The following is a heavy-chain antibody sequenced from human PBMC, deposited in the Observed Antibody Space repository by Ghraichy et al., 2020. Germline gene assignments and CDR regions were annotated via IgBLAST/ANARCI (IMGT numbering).Heavy chain of an antibody. CDR2: IIAYNGNT. V-gene: IGHV1-18*04. D-gene: IGHD3-16*02. J-gene: IGHJ4*02. CDR1: GYTFTSYA. CDR3: ARDYDYFWATYCYPAY. Sequence: ASVKVSCKASGYTFTSYAISWVRQAPGQGLEWMGWIIAYNGNTNYAQTLQGRVTMAIDTSTSTAYMELRSLRSDDTAIYYCARDYDYFWATYCYPAYWGQGTLVTVSS.